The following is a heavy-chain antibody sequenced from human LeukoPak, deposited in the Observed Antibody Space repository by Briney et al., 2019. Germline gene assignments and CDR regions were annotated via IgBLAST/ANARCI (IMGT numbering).Heavy chain of an antibody. D-gene: IGHD3-16*01. CDR2: ISSEGKTT. V-gene: IGHV3-64*04. Sequence: GSLRLSCSASGFIFSPYAMHWVRQAPGKGLEYVSSISSEGKTTYYADSVKGRFTISRDNSKNTLYLQMNRLRAEDTAVYYCAREELGSSLGFDPWGQGTLVTVSS. CDR3: AREELGSSLGFDP. CDR1: GFIFSPYA. J-gene: IGHJ5*02.